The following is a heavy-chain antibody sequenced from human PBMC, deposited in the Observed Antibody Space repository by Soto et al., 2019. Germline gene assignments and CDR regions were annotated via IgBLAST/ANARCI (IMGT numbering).Heavy chain of an antibody. Sequence: ETLSLTCMVSGGSVKSPSHYWSWIRQSPGKGLEWIGNVYYIGTTDYNPSLENRVTILLDRSDNHFSLQLRSVTVDDTAVYYCARNASGRGWFDPWGQGALVTVSS. CDR3: ARNASGRGWFDP. J-gene: IGHJ5*02. V-gene: IGHV4-61*03. CDR2: VYYIGTT. D-gene: IGHD3-10*01. CDR1: GGSVKSPSHY.